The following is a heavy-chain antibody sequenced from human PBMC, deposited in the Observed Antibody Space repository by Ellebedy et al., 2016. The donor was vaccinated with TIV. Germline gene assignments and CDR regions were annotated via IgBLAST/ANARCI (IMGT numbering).Heavy chain of an antibody. J-gene: IGHJ6*02. Sequence: GESLKISXAASGFTFSSYWMSWVRQAPGKGLEWVGRIKSKTDGGTTDYAAPVKGRFTISRDDSKNTLYLQMNSLKTEDTAVYYCARDRGGYDMGYYYGMDVWGQGTTVTVSS. CDR2: IKSKTDGGTT. V-gene: IGHV3-15*01. CDR3: ARDRGGYDMGYYYGMDV. D-gene: IGHD5-12*01. CDR1: GFTFSSYW.